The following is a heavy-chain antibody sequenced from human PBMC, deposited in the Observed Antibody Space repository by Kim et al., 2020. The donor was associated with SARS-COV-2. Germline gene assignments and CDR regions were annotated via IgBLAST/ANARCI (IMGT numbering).Heavy chain of an antibody. V-gene: IGHV3-30*04. CDR2: ISYDGSNK. J-gene: IGHJ4*02. Sequence: GGSLRLSCAASGFTFSSYAMHWVRQAPGKGLEWVAVISYDGSNKYYADSVKGRFTISRDNSKNTLYLQMNSLRAEDTAVYYCARDFYAWGDGYENWDSYWGQGTLVTVSS. CDR3: ARDFYAWGDGYENWDSY. CDR1: GFTFSSYA. D-gene: IGHD5-12*01.